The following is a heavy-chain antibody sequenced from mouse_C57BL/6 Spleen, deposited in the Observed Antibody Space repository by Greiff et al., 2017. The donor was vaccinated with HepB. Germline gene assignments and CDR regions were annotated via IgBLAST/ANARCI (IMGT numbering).Heavy chain of an antibody. CDR2: IYPGSGST. J-gene: IGHJ3*01. D-gene: IGHD1-1*01. CDR3: PRNYYGSSYGFAY. CDR1: GYTFTSYW. V-gene: IGHV1-55*01. Sequence: VQLQQPGAELVKPGASVKMSCKASGYTFTSYWITWVKQRPGQGLEWIGDIYPGSGSTKYNEKFKSKATLTVDTSSSTAYLQLSSLTSEDSAVYSRPRNYYGSSYGFAYWGQGTLVTVSA.